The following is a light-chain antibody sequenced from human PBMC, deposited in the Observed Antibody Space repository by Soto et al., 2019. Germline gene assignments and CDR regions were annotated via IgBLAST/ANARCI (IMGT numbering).Light chain of an antibody. CDR3: QQYNSYPLT. J-gene: IGKJ4*01. CDR2: KAS. Sequence: DIQMTQSPSTLSASVGDRVNITCRASQSISSWLAWYQQKPGKAPNLLIYKASSLESGVPSRFSGSGSGTEFTPTISSLQPDDFATYYCQQYNSYPLTFGGGTKVEIK. CDR1: QSISSW. V-gene: IGKV1-5*03.